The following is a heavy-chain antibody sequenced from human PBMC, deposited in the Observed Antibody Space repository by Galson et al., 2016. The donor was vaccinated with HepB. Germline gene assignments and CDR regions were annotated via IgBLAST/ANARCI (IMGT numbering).Heavy chain of an antibody. J-gene: IGHJ6*04. D-gene: IGHD6-19*01. CDR1: GFTFSNYD. Sequence: SLRLSCAASGFTFSNYDMHWVRQAPGKGLEWVSSIYPAGDTYYQDSAEGRFTVPRENGKDSSYLHMTSLRAGDTAVYFCARGSYSSDWYRSSAYDFGMDVWGKGTPVTVSS. V-gene: IGHV3-13*01. CDR2: IYPAGDT. CDR3: ARGSYSSDWYRSSAYDFGMDV.